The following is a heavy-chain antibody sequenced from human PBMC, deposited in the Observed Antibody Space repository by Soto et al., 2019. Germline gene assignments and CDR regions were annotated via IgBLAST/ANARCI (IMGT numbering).Heavy chain of an antibody. V-gene: IGHV3-48*01. CDR2: INSGSTTI. Sequence: EEQLVESGGGLVQPGGSLRLSCAASGFSFSSHIMYWVRQAPGKGLEWVSSINSGSTTIYYADSVQGRFTISRDNAKNSLYLQMNSLRVDDTAVYYCLNGDYYVGQGTLVTVSS. D-gene: IGHD4-17*01. J-gene: IGHJ4*02. CDR3: LNGDYY. CDR1: GFSFSSHI.